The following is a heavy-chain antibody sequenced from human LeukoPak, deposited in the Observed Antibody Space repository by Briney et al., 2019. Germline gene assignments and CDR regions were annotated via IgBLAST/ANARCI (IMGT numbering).Heavy chain of an antibody. D-gene: IGHD2-15*01. J-gene: IGHJ5*02. CDR3: ARSCSGGTCNFPKFEP. CDR1: GFTFSAYW. Sequence: GGSLRLSCAASGFTFSAYWMSCVRQPPGKVLEWVAHIKQDGSDKYYADSVRGRFTVSRDNAKNSLYLQMNSQRAEDTAVYYCARSCSGGTCNFPKFEPWGQGTLVTVSS. CDR2: IKQDGSDK. V-gene: IGHV3-7*01.